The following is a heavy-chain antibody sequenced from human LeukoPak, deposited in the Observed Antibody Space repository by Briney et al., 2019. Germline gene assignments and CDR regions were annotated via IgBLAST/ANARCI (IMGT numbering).Heavy chain of an antibody. CDR2: IYYSGSA. V-gene: IGHV4-31*03. CDR1: GGSISSGGCY. D-gene: IGHD4-17*01. J-gene: IGHJ5*02. Sequence: SETLSLTCTVSGGSISSGGCYWSWIRQPPGKGLEWIGYIYYSGSAYYNPSLKSRVTISVDRSQTQFSLKLSSVPAADTAVYYCAREVTVTTPTWFDPWGQGTLVTVSS. CDR3: AREVTVTTPTWFDP.